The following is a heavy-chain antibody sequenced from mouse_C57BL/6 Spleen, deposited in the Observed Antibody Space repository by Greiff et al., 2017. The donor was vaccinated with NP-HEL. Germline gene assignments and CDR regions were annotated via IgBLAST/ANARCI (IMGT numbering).Heavy chain of an antibody. CDR1: GYTFTSYG. Sequence: VQLVESGAELARPGASVKLSCKASGYTFTSYGISWVKQRTGQGLEWIGEIYPRSGNTYYNEKFKGKATLTADKSSSTAYMELRSLTSEDSAVYFCARDYGSSYNFDYWGQGTTLTVSS. D-gene: IGHD1-1*01. CDR2: IYPRSGNT. J-gene: IGHJ2*01. V-gene: IGHV1-81*01. CDR3: ARDYGSSYNFDY.